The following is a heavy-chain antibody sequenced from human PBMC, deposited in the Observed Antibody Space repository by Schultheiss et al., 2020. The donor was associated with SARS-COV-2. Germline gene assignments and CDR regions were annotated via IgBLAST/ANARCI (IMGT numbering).Heavy chain of an antibody. CDR1: GYIFGRDW. D-gene: IGHD6-19*01. J-gene: IGHJ5*02. V-gene: IGHV5-51*01. CDR2: IYPGDSDT. CDR3: ARRLPAVADIFDP. Sequence: GESLKISCKASGYIFGRDWIGWVRQMPGKGLECMGIIYPGDSDTRYSPSFQGQVTISVDRSINTAFLQWSSLKASDTAMYYCARRLPAVADIFDPWGQGTLVTVSS.